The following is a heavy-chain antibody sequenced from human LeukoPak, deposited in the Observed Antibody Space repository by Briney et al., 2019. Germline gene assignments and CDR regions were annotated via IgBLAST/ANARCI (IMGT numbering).Heavy chain of an antibody. CDR3: ARELAYYDFWSGYPKYYFDY. CDR2: IYYSGST. D-gene: IGHD3-3*01. V-gene: IGHV4-39*02. Sequence: SETLSLACSVSGGSITYSHYYWGWVRQPPGKGLEWIGGIYYSGSTYYNPSLKSRVTISVDTSRNEFSLRLSSVTAADTAVYYCARELAYYDFWSGYPKYYFDYWGQGTLVTVSS. J-gene: IGHJ4*02. CDR1: GGSITYSHYY.